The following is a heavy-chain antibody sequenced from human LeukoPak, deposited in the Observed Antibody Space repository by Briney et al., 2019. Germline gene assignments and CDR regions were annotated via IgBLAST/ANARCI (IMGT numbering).Heavy chain of an antibody. Sequence: SETLSLTCAVYGGSFSGYYWSWIRQPPGKGLEWIGEINHSGSTNYNPSLKSRVTISVDTSKNQFSLKLSSVTAADTAVYYCAKGSSSWYGGYFDYWGQGTLVTVSS. J-gene: IGHJ4*02. CDR2: INHSGST. D-gene: IGHD6-13*01. CDR1: GGSFSGYY. V-gene: IGHV4-34*01. CDR3: AKGSSSWYGGYFDY.